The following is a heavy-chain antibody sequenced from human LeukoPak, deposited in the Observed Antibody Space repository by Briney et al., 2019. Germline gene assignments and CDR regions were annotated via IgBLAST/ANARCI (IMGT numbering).Heavy chain of an antibody. V-gene: IGHV1-69*13. D-gene: IGHD3-22*01. CDR3: AREWGLESSGYYYAY. Sequence: SVKVSCKASGGAFSSYAISWVRQAPGQGFEWMGGITPIFGTANFAQKFQGRVSITADESTSTAFMELSSLRSEDTAVYYCAREWGLESSGYYYAYWGQGTLVTVSS. CDR1: GGAFSSYA. J-gene: IGHJ4*02. CDR2: ITPIFGTA.